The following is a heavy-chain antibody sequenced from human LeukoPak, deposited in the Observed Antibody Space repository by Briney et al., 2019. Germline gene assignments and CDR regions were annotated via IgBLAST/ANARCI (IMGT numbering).Heavy chain of an antibody. CDR3: IAGGWSTDAFEM. CDR2: ISGSGGST. D-gene: IGHD6-19*01. J-gene: IGHJ3*02. V-gene: IGHV3-23*01. CDR1: GFTFTTYA. Sequence: PGGSLRLSCAASGFTFTTYAMNWVRQAPGKGLEWVSGISGSGGSTNYADSVKGRFTISRDNSKNMLFLQINSLRGEDTAVYYCIAGGWSTDAFEMWGQGTTVTVSS.